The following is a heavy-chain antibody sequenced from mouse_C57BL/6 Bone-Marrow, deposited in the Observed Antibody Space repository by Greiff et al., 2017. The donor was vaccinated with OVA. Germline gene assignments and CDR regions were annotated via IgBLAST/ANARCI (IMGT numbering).Heavy chain of an antibody. D-gene: IGHD2-5*01. Sequence: EVKLVESGGDLVKPGGSLKLSCAASGFTFSSYGMSWVRQTPDKRLEWVATISSGGSYTYYPDSVKGRFTISRDNAKNTLYLKMSSLKSEDTAMYYCARHRYYSNCLYAMDYWGQGTSVTVSS. CDR3: ARHRYYSNCLYAMDY. J-gene: IGHJ4*01. V-gene: IGHV5-6*02. CDR1: GFTFSSYG. CDR2: ISSGGSYT.